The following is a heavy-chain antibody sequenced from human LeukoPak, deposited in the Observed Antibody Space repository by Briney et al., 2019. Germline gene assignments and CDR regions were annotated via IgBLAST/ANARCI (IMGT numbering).Heavy chain of an antibody. D-gene: IGHD3-22*01. CDR3: ARDFNVESDYYDSYLGY. J-gene: IGHJ4*02. CDR2: INAGSGNT. CDR1: GYTFTNYA. V-gene: IGHV1-3*03. Sequence: ASVKVSCKASGYTFTNYAMHWVRQAPGQRLEWMGWINAGSGNTKYSQEFQGRVTITRDTSASTAYMELSSLRSEDMAVYYCARDFNVESDYYDSYLGYWGQGTLVTVSS.